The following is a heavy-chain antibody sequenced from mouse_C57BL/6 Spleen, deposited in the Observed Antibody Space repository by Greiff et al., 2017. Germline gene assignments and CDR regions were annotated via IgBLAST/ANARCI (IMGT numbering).Heavy chain of an antibody. CDR3: ATDGSSLSYFDD. CDR2: IDPSDSET. D-gene: IGHD1-1*01. V-gene: IGHV1-52*01. CDR1: GYTFTSYW. Sequence: QVQLQQPGAELVRPGSSVKLSCKASGYTFTSYWMHWVKQRPIQGLEWIGNIDPSDSETHYNQKFKDKATLTVDKSSSTAYMQLSSLTSEDSAVYYCATDGSSLSYFDDWGQGTTLTVSS. J-gene: IGHJ2*01.